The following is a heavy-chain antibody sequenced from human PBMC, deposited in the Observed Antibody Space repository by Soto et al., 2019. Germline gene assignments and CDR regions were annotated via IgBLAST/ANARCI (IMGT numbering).Heavy chain of an antibody. CDR1: GGSFSGYY. CDR2: INHSGST. CDR3: ARGGRIVVVPAAMRGWFDP. D-gene: IGHD2-2*01. V-gene: IGHV4-34*01. Sequence: QVQLQQWGAGLLKPSETLSLTCAVYGGSFSGYYWSWIRQPPGKGLEWIGEINHSGSTNYNPSLKSRVTISVDTSKNQFSLKLSSVTAADTAVYYCARGGRIVVVPAAMRGWFDPWGQGTLVTVSS. J-gene: IGHJ5*02.